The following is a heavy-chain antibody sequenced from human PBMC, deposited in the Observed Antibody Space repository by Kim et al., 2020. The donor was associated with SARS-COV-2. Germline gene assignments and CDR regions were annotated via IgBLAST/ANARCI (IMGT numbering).Heavy chain of an antibody. CDR3: ARDSEGNNYHGMDV. D-gene: IGHD1-1*01. CDR2: IYYSGST. J-gene: IGHJ6*02. V-gene: IGHV4-61*01. CDR1: GGSVSSGSYY. Sequence: SETLSLTCTVSGGSVSSGSYYWSWIRQPPGKGLEWIGYIYYSGSTNYNPSLKSRVTISVDTSKNQFSLKLSSVTAADTAVYYCARDSEGNNYHGMDVWGQGTTVTVSS.